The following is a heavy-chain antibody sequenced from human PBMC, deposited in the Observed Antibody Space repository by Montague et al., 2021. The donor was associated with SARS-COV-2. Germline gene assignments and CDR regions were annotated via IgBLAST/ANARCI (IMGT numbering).Heavy chain of an antibody. CDR3: ARAYCGGDCYFYWYFDL. V-gene: IGHV6-1*01. Sequence: CAISGDSVSSNIATWNWIRQSPSRGLERLGRTYYRSKWYNDYAVSVKSRVIINPDTSNNRISLQLNSLTPEDTAVYYCARAYCGGDCYFYWYFDLWGRGTLVTVSS. CDR2: TYYRSKWYN. CDR1: GDSVSSNIAT. J-gene: IGHJ2*01. D-gene: IGHD2-21*02.